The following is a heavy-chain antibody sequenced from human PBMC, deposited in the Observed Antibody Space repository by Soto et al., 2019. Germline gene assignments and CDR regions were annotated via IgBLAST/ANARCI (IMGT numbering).Heavy chain of an antibody. CDR3: ARQLSPRYWLDP. CDR1: GGSISSYY. CDR2: IYYSGST. Sequence: SETLSLTCTVSGGSISSYYWSWIRQPPGKGLEWIGYIYYSGSTNYNPSLKSRVTISVDTSKNQFSLKLSSVTAADTAVYYCARQLSPRYWLDPWGQGTLVTVSS. V-gene: IGHV4-59*01. J-gene: IGHJ5*02. D-gene: IGHD3-16*02.